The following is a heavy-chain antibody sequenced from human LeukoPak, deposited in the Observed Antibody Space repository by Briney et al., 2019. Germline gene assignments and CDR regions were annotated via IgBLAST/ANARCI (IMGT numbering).Heavy chain of an antibody. Sequence: SETLSPTCSVSGDSISGYYWTWIRQSAGKGLEWIGHIYSSGIATYSPSLKSRLTMSVDTSKNQFSLRLTSVSVADTAIYYCARRAHNTGWSFDYWGQGTLVTVSS. V-gene: IGHV4-4*07. CDR2: IYSSGIA. J-gene: IGHJ4*02. CDR3: ARRAHNTGWSFDY. CDR1: GDSISGYY. D-gene: IGHD6-19*01.